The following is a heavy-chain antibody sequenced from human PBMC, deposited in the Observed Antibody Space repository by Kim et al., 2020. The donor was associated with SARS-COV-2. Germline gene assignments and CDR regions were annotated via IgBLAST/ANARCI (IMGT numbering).Heavy chain of an antibody. V-gene: IGHV4-31*02. J-gene: IGHJ5*02. Sequence: TSSNPSLNSRVTISVDTSKNQFSLKLSSVTAADTAVYYCARDGSSGWFDPWGQGTLVTVSS. D-gene: IGHD3-10*01. CDR3: ARDGSSGWFDP. CDR2: T.